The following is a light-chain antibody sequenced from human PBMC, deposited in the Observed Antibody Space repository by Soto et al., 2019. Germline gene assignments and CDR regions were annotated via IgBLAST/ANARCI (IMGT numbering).Light chain of an antibody. J-gene: IGLJ2*01. V-gene: IGLV2-14*01. CDR3: SSYTSSSTSKV. CDR1: SSDVGGYNY. Sequence: QSVLTQPASVSGSPVQSITISCTGTSSDVGGYNYVSWYQQHPGKAPKLMIYEVSNRPSGVSNRFSGSKSGNTASLTISGLQAEDEADYYCSSYTSSSTSKVFGGGTKLTVL. CDR2: EVS.